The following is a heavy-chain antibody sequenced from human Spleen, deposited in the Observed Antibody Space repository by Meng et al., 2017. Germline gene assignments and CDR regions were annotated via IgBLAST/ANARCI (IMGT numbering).Heavy chain of an antibody. D-gene: IGHD1/OR15-1a*01. CDR3: VRSRAWVRTGFDP. V-gene: IGHV4-4*02. CDR2: IGHSGFT. CDR1: GGSISSSNW. Sequence: QVQLQESGPGLVKPSGTLSLTCAVSGGSISSSNWWSWVRQSPGKGLEWIGSIGHSGFTYYTPSLESRVTVSVDTSRSQFSLELTSVTAADTAVYYCVRSRAWVRTGFDPWGQGTLVTVSS. J-gene: IGHJ5*02.